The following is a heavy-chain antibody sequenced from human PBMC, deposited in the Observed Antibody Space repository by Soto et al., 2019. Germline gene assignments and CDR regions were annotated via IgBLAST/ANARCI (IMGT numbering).Heavy chain of an antibody. Sequence: PSETLSLTCTVSGGSISSYYWSWIRQPPGKGLEWIGYIYYSGSTNYNPSLKSRVTISVDTSKNQFSLKLSSVTAADTAVYYCARTYCGGDCPAGDYYYGMDVWGQGTTVTVSS. D-gene: IGHD2-21*02. CDR1: GGSISSYY. CDR3: ARTYCGGDCPAGDYYYGMDV. V-gene: IGHV4-59*01. CDR2: IYYSGST. J-gene: IGHJ6*02.